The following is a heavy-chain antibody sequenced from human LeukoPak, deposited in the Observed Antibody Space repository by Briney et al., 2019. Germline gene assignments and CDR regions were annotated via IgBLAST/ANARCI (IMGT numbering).Heavy chain of an antibody. CDR3: ARPGQIAARLSGFQH. J-gene: IGHJ1*01. D-gene: IGHD6-6*01. V-gene: IGHV1-18*01. CDR2: ISAYNGNT. Sequence: GASVKLSCKASGYTFTSYGISWVRQAPGQGLEWMGWISAYNGNTNYAQKFQGRVTMTRDTSISTAYMELSRLRSDDTAVYYCARPGQIAARLSGFQHWGQGTLVTVSS. CDR1: GYTFTSYG.